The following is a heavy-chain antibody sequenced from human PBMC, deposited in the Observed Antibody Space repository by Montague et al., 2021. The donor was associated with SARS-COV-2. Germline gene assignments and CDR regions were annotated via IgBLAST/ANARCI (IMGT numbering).Heavy chain of an antibody. Sequence: SETLSLTCTVSGGSISSSSYYWGWIRQPPGKGLEWIGSIYYSGSTYYNPSLKSRVTISVDTSKNQFSLKLSSVTAADTAVYYCARLTAPCCSSTSCYSASWFDPWGQGTLVTVSS. J-gene: IGHJ5*02. D-gene: IGHD2-2*01. CDR3: ARLTAPCCSSTSCYSASWFDP. CDR2: IYYSGST. V-gene: IGHV4-39*01. CDR1: GGSISSSSYY.